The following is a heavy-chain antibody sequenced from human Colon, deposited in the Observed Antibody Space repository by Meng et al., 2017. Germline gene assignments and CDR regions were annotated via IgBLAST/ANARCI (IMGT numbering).Heavy chain of an antibody. CDR3: AKVGYRYGFPTFDS. CDR2: IYYTGTT. V-gene: IGHV4-61*01. Sequence: HVQLQESGPRLVRPSETLSLTCTVSGDSVSSGLFYWSWVRQPPGKGLEWVGYIYYTGTTNYNPSLKSRLLISLDTSKNQFSLNLSSVTAADTAVYYCAKVGYRYGFPTFDSWGQGPLVTVSS. CDR1: GDSVSSGLFY. D-gene: IGHD5-18*01. J-gene: IGHJ4*02.